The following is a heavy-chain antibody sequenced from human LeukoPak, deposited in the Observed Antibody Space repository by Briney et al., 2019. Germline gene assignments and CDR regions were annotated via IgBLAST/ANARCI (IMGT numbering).Heavy chain of an antibody. Sequence: GGSLRLSCAASGFTFTNYAMNWVRQAPGKGLEWVASISTSSTFIYYADSVKGRFTISRDNAKNSLNLQMNSLRAEDTAVYYCARDRDMRVDFDYWGQGTLVTVSS. CDR3: ARDRDMRVDFDY. CDR1: GFTFTNYA. J-gene: IGHJ4*02. CDR2: ISTSSTFI. V-gene: IGHV3-21*01. D-gene: IGHD2-15*01.